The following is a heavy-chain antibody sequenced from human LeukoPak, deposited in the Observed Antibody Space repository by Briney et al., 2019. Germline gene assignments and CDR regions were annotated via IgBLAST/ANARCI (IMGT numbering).Heavy chain of an antibody. Sequence: SETLSLTCAVCGYSISSGYYWGWIRQPPGNGLEWIGSIYHSGSTYYNPSLKSRVTISVDTSKNQFSLKLSSVTAADTSVYYGPRLRQSHCAFDYWGQGTLVTVSS. CDR2: IYHSGST. CDR1: GYSISSGYY. CDR3: PRLRQSHCAFDY. J-gene: IGHJ4*02. V-gene: IGHV4-38-2*01.